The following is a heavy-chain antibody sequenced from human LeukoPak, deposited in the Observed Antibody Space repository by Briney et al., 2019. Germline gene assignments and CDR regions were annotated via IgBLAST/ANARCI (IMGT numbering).Heavy chain of an antibody. J-gene: IGHJ6*03. D-gene: IGHD2-15*01. CDR2: IYHSGST. CDR3: ARRRGGSSWFHAALDYYYYYYYMDV. Sequence: SETLSLTCAVSGYSISSGYYWGWIRQPPGKGLEWIGSIYHSGSTYYNPSLKSRVTISVDTSKNQFSLKLSSVTAADTAVYYCARRRGGSSWFHAALDYYYYYYYMDVWGKGTTVTVSS. V-gene: IGHV4-38-2*01. CDR1: GYSISSGYY.